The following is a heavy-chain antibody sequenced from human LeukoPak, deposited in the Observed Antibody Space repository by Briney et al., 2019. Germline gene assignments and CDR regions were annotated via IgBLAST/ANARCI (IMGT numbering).Heavy chain of an antibody. V-gene: IGHV4-34*01. Sequence: PSETLSLTCAVYGGSFSGYYWSWIRQPPGKGLEWIGEINHSGSTNYNPSLKSRVTISVDTSKNQFSLKLSSVTAADTAVYYCTRGSSGRRDNWGQGTLVTVSA. CDR2: INHSGST. D-gene: IGHD6-19*01. CDR3: TRGSSGRRDN. J-gene: IGHJ4*02. CDR1: GGSFSGYY.